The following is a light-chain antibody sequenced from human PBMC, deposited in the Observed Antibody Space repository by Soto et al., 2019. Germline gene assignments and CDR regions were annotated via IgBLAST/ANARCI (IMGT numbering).Light chain of an antibody. Sequence: EIVLTQSPGTLSLSPGERATLSCRASQTVSSNYLAWYQQKPGQAPRFLIYGASSRATGIPDRFSGSGSGTDFTLTISRLETDDFAVYYCKQYGSSTLTFGGGTKVDIK. CDR1: QTVSSNY. CDR3: KQYGSSTLT. V-gene: IGKV3-20*01. CDR2: GAS. J-gene: IGKJ4*01.